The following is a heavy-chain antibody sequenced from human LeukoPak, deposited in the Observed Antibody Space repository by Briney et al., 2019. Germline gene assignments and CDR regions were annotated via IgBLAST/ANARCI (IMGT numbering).Heavy chain of an antibody. Sequence: SVEVSCKASGGTFSSYAISWVRQAPGQGLEWMGRIIPIFGTANYAQKFQGRVTITTDESTSTAYMELSSLRSEDTAVYYCARDPGGYNPYYFDYWGQGTLVTVSS. CDR1: GGTFSSYA. CDR3: ARDPGGYNPYYFDY. J-gene: IGHJ4*02. V-gene: IGHV1-69*05. D-gene: IGHD5-24*01. CDR2: IIPIFGTA.